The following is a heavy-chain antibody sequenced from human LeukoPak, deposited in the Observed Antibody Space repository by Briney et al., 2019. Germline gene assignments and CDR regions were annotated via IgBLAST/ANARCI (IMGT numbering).Heavy chain of an antibody. CDR2: ITSGSGSNV. D-gene: IGHD6-13*01. J-gene: IGHJ4*02. CDR1: GFTFSSHA. Sequence: GGSLRLSCAASGFTFSSHAMSWVRQAPGKGLEWVSAITSGSGSNVYYADSLKGRFTISRDNSKNTLYLQINSLRAEDTAVYYCARHGSWSFDYWGQGTLVTVSA. CDR3: ARHGSWSFDY. V-gene: IGHV3-23*01.